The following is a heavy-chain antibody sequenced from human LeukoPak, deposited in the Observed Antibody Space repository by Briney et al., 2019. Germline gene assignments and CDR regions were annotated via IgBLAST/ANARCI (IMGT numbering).Heavy chain of an antibody. CDR1: GFTFSSYA. J-gene: IGHJ4*02. CDR2: ISSTGGNT. D-gene: IGHD5-18*01. V-gene: IGHV3-23*01. Sequence: GGSLRLSCAASGFTFSSYAMYWVRQAPGKGLEWVSFISSTGGNTDYADSVKGRFTISRDNSKNSLYLQMNSLRAEDTAVYYCARGGYSYGSVDYWGQGTLVTVSS. CDR3: ARGGYSYGSVDY.